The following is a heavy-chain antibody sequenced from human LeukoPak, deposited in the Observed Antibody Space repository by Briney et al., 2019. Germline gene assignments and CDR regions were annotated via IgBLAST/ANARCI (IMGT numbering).Heavy chain of an antibody. D-gene: IGHD3-22*01. CDR1: GYTFTGYY. CDR3: ARDQHDSSGYPTDY. CDR2: INPNSGGT. Sequence: ASVKVSCKASGYTFTGYYMHWVRQAPGQGLEWMGWINPNSGGTNYAQKFQGRVTMTRDTSISTAYVELSKLRSDDTAVYYCARDQHDSSGYPTDYWGQGTLVTVSS. V-gene: IGHV1-2*02. J-gene: IGHJ4*02.